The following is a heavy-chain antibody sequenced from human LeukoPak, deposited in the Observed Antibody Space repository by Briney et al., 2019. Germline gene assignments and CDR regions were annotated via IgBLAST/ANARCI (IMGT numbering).Heavy chain of an antibody. CDR2: ISGDGGSA. V-gene: IGHV3-23*01. D-gene: IGHD3-22*01. CDR1: GFTFSSYA. Sequence: GGSPRLSCAASGFTFSSYAMSWVRQAPGNGLEWVSAISGDGGSAYYSDSVKGRFTISRDNSKNTLYLQMHSLRAEDTAVYYCAKMGYYESSDFFDYWGQGTLVTVSS. CDR3: AKMGYYESSDFFDY. J-gene: IGHJ4*02.